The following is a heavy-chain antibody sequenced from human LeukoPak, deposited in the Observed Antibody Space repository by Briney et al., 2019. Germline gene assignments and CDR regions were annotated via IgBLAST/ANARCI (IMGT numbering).Heavy chain of an antibody. V-gene: IGHV3-21*01. Sequence: GRSLRLSCAASGFTFSSYSMNWVRQAPGKGLEWVSSISSSSSYIYYADSVKGRFTISRDNAKNSLYLQMNSLRAEDTAVYYCARGRQQLVLRYGMDVWGQGTTVTVSS. CDR2: ISSSSSYI. CDR3: ARGRQQLVLRYGMDV. J-gene: IGHJ6*02. D-gene: IGHD6-13*01. CDR1: GFTFSSYS.